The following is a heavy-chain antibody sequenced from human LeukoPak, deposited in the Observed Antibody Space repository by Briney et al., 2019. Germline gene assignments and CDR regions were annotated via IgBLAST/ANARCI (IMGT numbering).Heavy chain of an antibody. CDR2: ISSSGSTI. Sequence: GGSLRLSCAASGFTFSDYYMSWIRQAPGKGLEWVSYISSSGSTIYYADSVKGRFTISRDNAKNSLYLQMNSLRAEDTAVYYCARGYKSSYYYYYMDVWGKGTTVTVSS. J-gene: IGHJ6*03. CDR3: ARGYKSSYYYYYMDV. V-gene: IGHV3-11*04. D-gene: IGHD3-10*01. CDR1: GFTFSDYY.